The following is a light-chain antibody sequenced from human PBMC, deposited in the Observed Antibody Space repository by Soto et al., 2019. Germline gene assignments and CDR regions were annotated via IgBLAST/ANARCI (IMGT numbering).Light chain of an antibody. CDR1: QSDSSY. J-gene: IGKJ5*01. CDR2: DTS. Sequence: VLTQSPATLSLSPGERATLSCRASQSDSSYLAWYQQKPGQAPRLLISDTSDRATDIPARFSGSGSGADFTLTISSLEPEDFAVYYCQLRSTWHPVITFGQGTRLELK. V-gene: IGKV3D-11*02. CDR3: QLRSTWHPVIT.